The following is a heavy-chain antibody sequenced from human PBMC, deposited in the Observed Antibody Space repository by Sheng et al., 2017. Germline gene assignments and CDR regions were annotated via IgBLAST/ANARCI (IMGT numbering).Heavy chain of an antibody. Sequence: EVQLVESGGGLVQPGGSLRLSCAASGFTFSSNWMSWVXQAPGKGWEWVANIKQDGSEKYYVGSVKGPFTISRDNAKNSLHLQMISLRADDTAVYYCVREERQYLVLEDWG. CDR3: VREERQYLVLED. D-gene: IGHD6-13*01. CDR2: IKQDGSEK. V-gene: IGHV3-7*01. CDR1: GFTFSSNW. J-gene: IGHJ6*02.